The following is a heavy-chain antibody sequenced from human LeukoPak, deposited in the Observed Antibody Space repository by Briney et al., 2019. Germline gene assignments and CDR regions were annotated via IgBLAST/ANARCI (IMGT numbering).Heavy chain of an antibody. CDR2: VSNSGTT. Sequence: PSETLSLTCTVSGGSISHYYWSWIRQSPGKGLEWIGYVSNSGTTNYRPSLRSRVTVSVDTSQNHASLKLTSMTAADTGLYYCARHHSSAYPFDYWGQGTLVTVSS. D-gene: IGHD3-22*01. V-gene: IGHV4-59*08. CDR3: ARHHSSAYPFDY. J-gene: IGHJ4*02. CDR1: GGSISHYY.